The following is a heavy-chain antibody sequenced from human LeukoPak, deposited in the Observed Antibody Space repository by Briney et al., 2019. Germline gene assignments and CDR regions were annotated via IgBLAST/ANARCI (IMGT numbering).Heavy chain of an antibody. J-gene: IGHJ4*02. V-gene: IGHV3-9*01. CDR1: GFTFDDYA. CDR3: VKGGAPSRAAGQGFDY. Sequence: GRSLRLSCAASGFTFDDYAMHWVRQAPGKGLEWVSGISWNSGSIGYADSVKGRFTISRDSAKNSLYLQMNTLRAEDTALYYCVKGGAPSRAAGQGFDYWGQGTLVTVSS. CDR2: ISWNSGSI. D-gene: IGHD6-19*01.